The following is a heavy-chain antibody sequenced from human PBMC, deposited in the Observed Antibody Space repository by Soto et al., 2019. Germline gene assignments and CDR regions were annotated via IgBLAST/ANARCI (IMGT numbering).Heavy chain of an antibody. J-gene: IGHJ4*02. CDR2: FRTSGDGGTT. V-gene: IGHV3-23*01. CDR3: AKKVNSGPGSQYFDY. D-gene: IGHD3-10*01. Sequence: GGSLRLSCAASGFTFSSYSMSWVRQAPGKGLEWVSGFRTSGDGGTTYYADSVKGRFAISRDNSKNMLFLQMNSLRAEDTAIYYCAKKVNSGPGSQYFDYWGQGTLVTV. CDR1: GFTFSSYS.